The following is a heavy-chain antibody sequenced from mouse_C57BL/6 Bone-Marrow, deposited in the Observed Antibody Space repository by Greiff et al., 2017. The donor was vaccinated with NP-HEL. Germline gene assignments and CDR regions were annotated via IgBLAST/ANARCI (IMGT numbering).Heavy chain of an antibody. CDR2: IDPENGDT. D-gene: IGHD1-1*01. CDR3: SYYYGSFLAY. V-gene: IGHV14-4*01. J-gene: IGHJ3*01. CDR1: GFNIKDDY. Sequence: VQLQQSGAELVRPGASVKLSCTASGFNIKDDYMHWVKQRPEQGLEWIGWIDPENGDTEYASKFQGKATITADPSSNTAYLQLSSLTSEDTAVYYCSYYYGSFLAYWGQGTLVTVSA.